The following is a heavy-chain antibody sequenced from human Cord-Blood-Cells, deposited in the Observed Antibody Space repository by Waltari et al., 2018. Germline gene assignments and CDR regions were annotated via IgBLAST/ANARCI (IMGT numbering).Heavy chain of an antibody. D-gene: IGHD2-15*01. CDR3: AIILRLGYWSGGSCYDAFDI. J-gene: IGHJ3*02. V-gene: IGHV1-24*01. CDR1: GYTLTELS. Sequence: QVQLVQSGAEVKKPGASVKVSCKVSGYTLTELSMHWVRQAPGKGLEWMGGFDPEEGETHYAQTVQGRVTMTEDTSTEAAYMELSSLRSEDTAEYYCAIILRLGYWSGGSCYDAFDIWGQGTMVTVSS. CDR2: FDPEEGET.